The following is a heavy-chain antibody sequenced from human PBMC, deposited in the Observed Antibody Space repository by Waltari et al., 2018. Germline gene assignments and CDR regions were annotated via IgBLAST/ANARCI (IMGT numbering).Heavy chain of an antibody. V-gene: IGHV4-59*11. Sequence: QVQLQESGPGLVKPSETLSLTCTVPGGSISSHYWSWIRQPPGKGLEWIGYIYYSGSTNYNPSLKSRVTISVDTSKNQFSLKLSSVTAADTAVYYCARVWGDSSGYYPFDYWGQGTLVTVSS. D-gene: IGHD3-22*01. CDR1: GGSISSHY. CDR3: ARVWGDSSGYYPFDY. CDR2: IYYSGST. J-gene: IGHJ4*02.